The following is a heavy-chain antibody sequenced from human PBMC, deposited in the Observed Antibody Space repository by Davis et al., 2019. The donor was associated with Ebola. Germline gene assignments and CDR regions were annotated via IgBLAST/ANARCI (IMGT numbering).Heavy chain of an antibody. D-gene: IGHD6-13*01. CDR1: GFTFSSYW. Sequence: GESLKISCAASGFTFSSYWMSWVRQAPGKGLEWVAVIWYDGSNKYYADSVKGRFTISRDNSKNTLYLQMNSLRAEDTAVYYCARDKIAAAGLFDYWGQGTLVTVSS. V-gene: IGHV3-33*08. CDR2: IWYDGSNK. CDR3: ARDKIAAAGLFDY. J-gene: IGHJ4*02.